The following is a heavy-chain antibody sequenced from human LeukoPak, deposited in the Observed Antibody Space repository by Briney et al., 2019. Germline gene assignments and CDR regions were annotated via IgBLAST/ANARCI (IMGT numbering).Heavy chain of an antibody. CDR3: ARFSRSSKGAFDM. J-gene: IGHJ3*02. CDR2: IYYDGAT. Sequence: SETLSLTCIVSGGSITSSSYYWGWIRQPPGKGLEWIANIYYDGATSYNPSLKSRVTISVDTSKNDFSVKLTSVTAADTATYYCARFSRSSKGAFDMWGQGTLLTVSS. V-gene: IGHV4-39*07. CDR1: GGSITSSSYY. D-gene: IGHD3-16*01.